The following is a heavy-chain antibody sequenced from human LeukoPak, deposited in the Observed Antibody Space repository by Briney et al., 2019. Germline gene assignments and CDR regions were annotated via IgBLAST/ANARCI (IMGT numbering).Heavy chain of an antibody. D-gene: IGHD3/OR15-3a*01. CDR3: AKGDFEYNWFDP. CDR2: ISYDGSSE. J-gene: IGHJ5*02. Sequence: GGSLRLSSTASGFTFGNYGMHWVRQAPGKGLEWVAFISYDGSSEYYADSVKGRFTISRDNSKNTLYLHMNSLRAEDTAVYYCAKGDFEYNWFDPWGQGTLVTVSS. V-gene: IGHV3-30*18. CDR1: GFTFGNYG.